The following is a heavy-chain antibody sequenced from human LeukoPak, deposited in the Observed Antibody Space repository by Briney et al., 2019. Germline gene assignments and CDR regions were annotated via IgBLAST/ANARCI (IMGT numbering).Heavy chain of an antibody. J-gene: IGHJ4*02. CDR3: ALVRYCSSTSCYDGTFDY. CDR2: ISAYNGNT. Sequence: VSVKVSCKASGYTFTSYGISWVRQAPGQGLEWMGWISAYNGNTNYAQKLQGRVTMTTDTSTSTAYMELRSLRSDDTAVYYCALVRYCSSTSCYDGTFDYWGQGTLVTVSS. CDR1: GYTFTSYG. D-gene: IGHD2-2*01. V-gene: IGHV1-18*01.